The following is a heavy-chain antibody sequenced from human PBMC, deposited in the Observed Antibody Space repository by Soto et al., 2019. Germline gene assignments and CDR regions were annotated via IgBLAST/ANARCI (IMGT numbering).Heavy chain of an antibody. CDR2: IYYSGST. J-gene: IGHJ6*02. D-gene: IGHD6-13*01. V-gene: IGHV4-31*03. CDR3: ARGPGYSSSWYYYYGMDV. Sequence: QVQLQESGPGLVKPSQTLSLTCTVSGGSISSGGYYWSWIRQHPGKGLEWIGYIYYSGSTYYNPSLQSRVTIPVATSNNQCSLQLSGVTAADTAVYYCARGPGYSSSWYYYYGMDVWGQGTTVTVSS. CDR1: GGSISSGGYY.